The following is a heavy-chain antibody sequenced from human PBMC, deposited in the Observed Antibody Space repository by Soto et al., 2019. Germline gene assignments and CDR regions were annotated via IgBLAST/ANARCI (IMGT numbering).Heavy chain of an antibody. J-gene: IGHJ3*02. Sequence: SETLSLTCTVSGGSISSSSYYWGWIRQPPGKGLEWIGSIYYSGSTYYNPCLKSRVTISVDTSKNQFYLKLSSVTAADTAVYYCAAAGYDSSGYYYGAFDIWGQGTMVTVSS. CDR3: AAAGYDSSGYYYGAFDI. D-gene: IGHD3-22*01. CDR1: GGSISSSSYY. V-gene: IGHV4-39*01. CDR2: IYYSGST.